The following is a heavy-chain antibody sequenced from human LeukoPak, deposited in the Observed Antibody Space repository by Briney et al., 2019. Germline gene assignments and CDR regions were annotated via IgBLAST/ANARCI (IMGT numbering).Heavy chain of an antibody. Sequence: SETLSLTCTVSGATISSYYWSWIRQPPGKGHGWIGYMYYSGSANYNPSLKSRVTISVDTSKIQFSLRLSSVTAADTAVYYCARDRGYRRFDYWGQGALVTVSS. CDR2: MYYSGSA. CDR1: GATISSYY. CDR3: ARDRGYRRFDY. J-gene: IGHJ4*02. D-gene: IGHD5-12*01. V-gene: IGHV4-59*01.